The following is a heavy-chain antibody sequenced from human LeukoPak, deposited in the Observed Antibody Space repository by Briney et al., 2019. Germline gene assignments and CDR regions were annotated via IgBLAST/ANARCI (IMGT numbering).Heavy chain of an antibody. CDR3: ARHLKKDGYYYYFDY. D-gene: IGHD5-24*01. V-gene: IGHV4-59*08. CDR1: GGSISTYY. CDR2: ISDSGST. J-gene: IGHJ4*02. Sequence: SETLSPTCTVSGGSISTYYWSWIRQPPGKGLEWIGFISDSGSTDYNPSLTSRVTISVDTSKNQFSLRLSSVTAADTAVYYCARHLKKDGYYYYFDYWGQGTVDTVSS.